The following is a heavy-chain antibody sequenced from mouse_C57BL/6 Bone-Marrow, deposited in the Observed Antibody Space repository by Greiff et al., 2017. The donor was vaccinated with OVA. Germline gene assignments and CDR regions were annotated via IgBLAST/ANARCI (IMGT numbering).Heavy chain of an antibody. J-gene: IGHJ1*03. CDR1: GFTFSSYA. D-gene: IGHD1-1*01. CDR3: ARGEITTVVDWYFDV. CDR2: ISDGGSYT. V-gene: IGHV5-4*01. Sequence: EVHLVESGGGLVKPGGSLKLSCAASGFTFSSYAMSWVRQTPEKRLEWVATISDGGSYTYYPDNVKGRFTISRDNAKNNLYLQMSHLKSEDTAMYYCARGEITTVVDWYFDVWGTGTTVTVSS.